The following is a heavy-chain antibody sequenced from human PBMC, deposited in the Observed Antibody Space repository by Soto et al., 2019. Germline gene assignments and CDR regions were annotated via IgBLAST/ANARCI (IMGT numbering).Heavy chain of an antibody. CDR1: GYSFTSYW. J-gene: IGHJ4*02. D-gene: IGHD3-22*01. CDR3: ARSPIRSYYYDSSGYRFDY. V-gene: IGHV5-10-1*01. Sequence: PGESLKISCKGSGYSFTSYWISWVRQMPGKGLEWMGRIDPSDSYTNYSPSFQGHATISADKSISTAYLQWSSLKASDTAMYYCARSPIRSYYYDSSGYRFDYWGQGTLVTVSS. CDR2: IDPSDSYT.